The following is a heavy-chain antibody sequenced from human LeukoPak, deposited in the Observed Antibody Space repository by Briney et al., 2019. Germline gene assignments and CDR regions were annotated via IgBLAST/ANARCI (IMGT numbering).Heavy chain of an antibody. CDR3: ARGVVWFGERSIPPSFDY. Sequence: AASVKVSCKASGYTFTSYYMHWVRQVPGQGLEWMGIINPSGDSTSYAQKFQGRVTMTRDMSTSTVYMELSSLRSEDTAVYYCARGVVWFGERSIPPSFDYWGQGTLVTVSS. CDR1: GYTFTSYY. V-gene: IGHV1-46*01. D-gene: IGHD3-10*01. CDR2: INPSGDST. J-gene: IGHJ4*02.